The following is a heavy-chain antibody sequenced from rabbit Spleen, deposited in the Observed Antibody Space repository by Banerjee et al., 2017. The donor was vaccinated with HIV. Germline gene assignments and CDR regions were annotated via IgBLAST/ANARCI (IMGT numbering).Heavy chain of an antibody. CDR3: ARYIYGRATAAYVGPNFNL. V-gene: IGHV1S43*01. CDR1: GVSLNDKDV. D-gene: IGHD5-1*01. Sequence: QEQLVESGGGLVTLGGSLKLTCKASGVSLNDKDVMCWVRQAPGKGLEWIACINIITGKTSFAGWAKGRFTVTRSSSLNTVDLKMASLTVADPAAYFSARYIYGRATAAYVGPNFNLWGPGTLVTVS. J-gene: IGHJ4*01. CDR2: INIITGKT.